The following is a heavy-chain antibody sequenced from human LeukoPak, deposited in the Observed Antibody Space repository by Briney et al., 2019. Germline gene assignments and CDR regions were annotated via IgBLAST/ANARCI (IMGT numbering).Heavy chain of an antibody. Sequence: SETLSLTCTVSGGSIRSSTYYWAWIRQPPGKGLEWTGTIHHSGDTYYNPSLKSRVTISVDTSKNQFSLNLGSVTAADTAVYYCARLGGYYDPPDYWGQGTLVTVSS. CDR2: IHHSGDT. CDR1: GGSIRSSTYY. D-gene: IGHD3-22*01. V-gene: IGHV4-39*01. J-gene: IGHJ4*02. CDR3: ARLGGYYDPPDY.